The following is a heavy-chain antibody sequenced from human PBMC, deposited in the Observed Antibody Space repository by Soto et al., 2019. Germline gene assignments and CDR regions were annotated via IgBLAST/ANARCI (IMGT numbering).Heavy chain of an antibody. Sequence: RGESLKISCKGSGYSFTSYWISWVRQMPGKGLEWMGRIDPSDSYTNYSPSFQGHVTISADKSISTAYLQWSSLKASDTAMYYCARHAARRSYYYYGMDVWGQGTTVTVSS. V-gene: IGHV5-10-1*01. J-gene: IGHJ6*02. CDR2: IDPSDSYT. D-gene: IGHD6-13*01. CDR1: GYSFTSYW. CDR3: ARHAARRSYYYYGMDV.